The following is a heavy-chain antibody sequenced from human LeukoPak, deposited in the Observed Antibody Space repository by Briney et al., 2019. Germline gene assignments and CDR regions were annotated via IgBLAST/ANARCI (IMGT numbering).Heavy chain of an antibody. CDR1: GYTFTSYY. CDR2: INPSGGST. CDR3: ARDARYDSSGSDAFDI. J-gene: IGHJ3*02. Sequence: ASVEVSCKASGYTFTSYYMHRVRQAPGQGLEWMGVINPSGGSTSYAQKFQGRVTMARDTSASTVYMELSSLRSEDTAMYYCARDARYDSSGSDAFDIWGQGTMVTVSS. V-gene: IGHV1-46*01. D-gene: IGHD3-22*01.